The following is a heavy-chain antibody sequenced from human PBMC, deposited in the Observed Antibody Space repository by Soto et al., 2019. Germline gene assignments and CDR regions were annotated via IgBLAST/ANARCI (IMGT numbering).Heavy chain of an antibody. CDR3: ARVAADGYYDSSGDHSRDWVDP. V-gene: IGHV1-69*13. Sequence: SVKVSCKASGGTFSSYAISWVRQAPGQGLEWMGGIIPIFGTANYAQKFQGRVTITADESTSTAYMELSSLRSEDTAVYYCARVAADGYYDSSGDHSRDWVDPWG. CDR2: IIPIFGTA. CDR1: GGTFSSYA. J-gene: IGHJ5*02. D-gene: IGHD3-22*01.